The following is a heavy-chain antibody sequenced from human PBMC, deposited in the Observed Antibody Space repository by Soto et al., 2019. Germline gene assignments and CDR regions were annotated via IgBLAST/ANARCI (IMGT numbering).Heavy chain of an antibody. CDR2: IYPDDSDI. J-gene: IGHJ6*02. V-gene: IGHV5-51*01. CDR3: ARSDTAYYYYYAMDV. Sequence: PGESLKISCKGSGYSFTTYWIGWVRQMPGKGLEWMGLIYPDDSDIRYSPPFQGQVTISADKSTNTAYLQWSSLKASDTGMYYCARSDTAYYYYYAMDVWGQGTMVTVSS. D-gene: IGHD5-18*01. CDR1: GYSFTTYW.